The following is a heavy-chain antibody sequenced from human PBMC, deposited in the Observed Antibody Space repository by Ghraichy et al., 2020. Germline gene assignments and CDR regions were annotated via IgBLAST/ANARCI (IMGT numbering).Heavy chain of an antibody. V-gene: IGHV4-59*01. CDR2: IYYSGST. Sequence: SETLSLTCTVSGGSISSYYWSWIRQPPGKGLEWIGYIYYSGSTNYNPSLKSRVTISVDTSKNQFSLKLSSVTAADTAVYYCARGTMDYDFWSGYYEANFDYWGQGTLVTVSS. CDR3: ARGTMDYDFWSGYYEANFDY. J-gene: IGHJ4*02. D-gene: IGHD3-3*01. CDR1: GGSISSYY.